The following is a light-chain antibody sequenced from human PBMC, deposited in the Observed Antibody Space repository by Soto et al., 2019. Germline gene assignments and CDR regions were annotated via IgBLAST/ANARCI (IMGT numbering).Light chain of an antibody. J-gene: IGKJ4*01. CDR1: QSVSSY. Sequence: EIVLTQSPATLSLSPGERATLSCRASQSVSSYLAWYQQKPGQAPRLLIYDASNRATGIPARFSGSGSGTDFTLTISSLXXXDFAVYYCQQRSNWLTFGGGTKVEIK. V-gene: IGKV3-11*01. CDR2: DAS. CDR3: QQRSNWLT.